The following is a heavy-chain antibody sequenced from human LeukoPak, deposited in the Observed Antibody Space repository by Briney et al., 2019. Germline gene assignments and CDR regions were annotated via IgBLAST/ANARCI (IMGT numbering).Heavy chain of an antibody. V-gene: IGHV3-7*01. CDR1: GFTFSNYW. J-gene: IGHJ4*02. D-gene: IGHD6-13*01. CDR2: IKEDGSEK. CDR3: ASGRQLGY. Sequence: GGSLSLSCAASGFTFSNYWMSWVRQAPGKGLEWVANIKEDGSEKYYVDSVKGRFTISRDNARNSLYLQMNSLRAEDMAVYYCASGRQLGYWGQGTLVTVSS.